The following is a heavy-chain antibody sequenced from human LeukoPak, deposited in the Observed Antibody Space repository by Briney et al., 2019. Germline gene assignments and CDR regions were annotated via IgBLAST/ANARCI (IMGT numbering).Heavy chain of an antibody. D-gene: IGHD1-7*01. CDR2: IRSKAYGGTT. Sequence: GGSLRLSCTASGFTFGDYAMSWFRQAPGKGLEWVGFIRSKAYGGTTEYAASVKGRFTISRDDSKSIAYLQMNSLKTEDTAVYYCTRGVQQASYNWNYSRRHAFDIWGQGTMVTVSS. CDR1: GFTFGDYA. CDR3: TRGVQQASYNWNYSRRHAFDI. J-gene: IGHJ3*02. V-gene: IGHV3-49*03.